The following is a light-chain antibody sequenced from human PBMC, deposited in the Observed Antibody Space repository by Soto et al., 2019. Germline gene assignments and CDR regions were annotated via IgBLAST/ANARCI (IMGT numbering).Light chain of an antibody. CDR2: GVS. J-gene: IGKJ2*01. Sequence: EIVLTQSPGTLSLSPGERATLSCRASQSVTSNYLAWYQQKPGQAPRLLIYGVSSRATGIPDRFSGSGSGTDFTLTISRLEPEDLALYYCQQYGTSTRYTFGQG. CDR1: QSVTSNY. V-gene: IGKV3-20*01. CDR3: QQYGTSTRYT.